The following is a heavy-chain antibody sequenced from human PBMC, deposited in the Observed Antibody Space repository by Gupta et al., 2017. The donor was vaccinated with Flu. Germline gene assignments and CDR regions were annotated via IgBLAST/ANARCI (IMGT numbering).Heavy chain of an antibody. CDR3: TRASGGDSSWFDP. CDR1: GFTFGDYA. V-gene: IGHV3-49*03. CDR2: IRSKAYGGTT. D-gene: IGHD2-21*02. J-gene: IGHJ5*02. Sequence: VQLVESGGGLVQPGRSLRLPCHASGFTFGDYAMSSFRPAPGKGLEWVGFIRSKAYGGTTEYAASVKGRFTISRDDSKSIAYLQMNSLKTEDTAVYYCTRASGGDSSWFDPWGQGTLVTVSS.